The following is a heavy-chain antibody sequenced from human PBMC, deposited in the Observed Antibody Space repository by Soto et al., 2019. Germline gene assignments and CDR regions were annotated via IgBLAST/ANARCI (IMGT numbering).Heavy chain of an antibody. V-gene: IGHV5-10-1*01. CDR3: ASAQLRGYSGYDYFDY. CDR2: IDPSDSYT. Sequence: GESLKISCKGSGYSFTSYWISWVRQMPGQGLEWMGRIDPSDSYTNYSPSFQGHVTISADKSISPAYLQWSSLKASDTAMYYCASAQLRGYSGYDYFDYWGQGTLVTVSS. CDR1: GYSFTSYW. D-gene: IGHD5-12*01. J-gene: IGHJ4*02.